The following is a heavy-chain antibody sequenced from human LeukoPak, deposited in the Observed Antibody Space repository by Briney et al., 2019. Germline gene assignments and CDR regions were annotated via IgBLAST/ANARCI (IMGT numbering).Heavy chain of an antibody. Sequence: SATLSLTCTVSGGSISSYYWSWIRQPAGKGLEWIGRIYTSGSTNYNPSLKSRVTISVDKSKNQFSLKLSSVTAADTAVYYCARSLPGCSGGSCYAWYFDLWGRGTLVTVSS. V-gene: IGHV4-4*07. CDR3: ARSLPGCSGGSCYAWYFDL. CDR1: GGSISSYY. J-gene: IGHJ2*01. D-gene: IGHD2-15*01. CDR2: IYTSGST.